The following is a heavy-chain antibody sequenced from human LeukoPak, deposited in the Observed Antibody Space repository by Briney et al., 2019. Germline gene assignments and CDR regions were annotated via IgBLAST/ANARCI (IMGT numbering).Heavy chain of an antibody. Sequence: ASVKVSCKASGYTFTSYGISWVRQAPGQGLEWMGWISAYNGNTNYAQKLQGRVTMTTDTSTSTAYMELRSLRAEDTAVYYCAGARMGIAAAARGYYYMDVWGKGTTVTISS. CDR1: GYTFTSYG. CDR2: ISAYNGNT. V-gene: IGHV1-18*01. CDR3: AGARMGIAAAARGYYYMDV. J-gene: IGHJ6*03. D-gene: IGHD6-13*01.